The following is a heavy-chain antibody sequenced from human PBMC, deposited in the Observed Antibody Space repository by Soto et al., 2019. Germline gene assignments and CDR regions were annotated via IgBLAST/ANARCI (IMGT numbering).Heavy chain of an antibody. CDR2: INPNSGGT. Sequence: QVQLVQSGAEVKKPGASVKVSCKASGYTFTGYYMHWVRQAPGQGLEWMGWINPNSGGTNYAQKFQGWVTMTRDTSSSTAYMELSRLRSDDTAVYYCARGQSFGNYDSSSEYYFDYWGQGTLVTVSS. J-gene: IGHJ4*02. CDR1: GYTFTGYY. V-gene: IGHV1-2*04. CDR3: ARGQSFGNYDSSSEYYFDY. D-gene: IGHD3-22*01.